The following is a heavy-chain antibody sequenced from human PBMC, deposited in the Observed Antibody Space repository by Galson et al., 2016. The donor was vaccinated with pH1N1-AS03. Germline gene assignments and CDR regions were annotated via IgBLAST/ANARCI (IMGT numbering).Heavy chain of an antibody. CDR3: ASLDSSAYYWTFDF. CDR2: IYDSGST. V-gene: IGHV4-59*01. CDR1: GGSISSYY. D-gene: IGHD3-22*01. J-gene: IGHJ4*02. Sequence: SETLSLTCNVSGGSISSYYWSWIRQSPGKGLAWIGYIYDSGSTSYNPSLMSRVTISVDTSKNQFSLKLRSVTPADTAVYYCASLDSSAYYWTFDFWGQGTRVTVSS.